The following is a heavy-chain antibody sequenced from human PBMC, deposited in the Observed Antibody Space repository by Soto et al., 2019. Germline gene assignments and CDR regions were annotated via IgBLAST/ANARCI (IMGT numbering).Heavy chain of an antibody. J-gene: IGHJ5*02. CDR3: AKDSGSSYYGSGSYRITKYNWFDP. CDR1: GFTFSSYG. D-gene: IGHD3-10*01. CDR2: ISYDGSNK. V-gene: IGHV3-30*18. Sequence: GGSLRLSCAASGFTFSSYGMHWVRQAPGKGQEWVAVISYDGSNKYYADSVKGRFTISRDNSKNTLYLQMNSLRAEDTAVYYCAKDSGSSYYGSGSYRITKYNWFDPWGQGTLVTVSS.